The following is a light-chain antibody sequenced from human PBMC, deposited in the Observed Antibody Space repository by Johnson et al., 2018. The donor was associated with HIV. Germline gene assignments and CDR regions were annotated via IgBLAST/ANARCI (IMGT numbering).Light chain of an antibody. CDR1: SSNIGNNY. Sequence: QPVLTQPPSVSAAPGQKVTISCSGSSSNIGNNYVSWYQQLPGTAPKLLIYENYKRPSGIPDRFSGSKSGTSATLGITGLQTGDEAEYYCGTWDSSLTSYVVGTGTNVTVL. J-gene: IGLJ1*01. CDR3: GTWDSSLTSYV. CDR2: ENY. V-gene: IGLV1-51*02.